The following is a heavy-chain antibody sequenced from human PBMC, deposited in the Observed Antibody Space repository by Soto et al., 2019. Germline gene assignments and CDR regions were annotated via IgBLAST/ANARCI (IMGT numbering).Heavy chain of an antibody. CDR2: INPNSGGT. CDR3: ARDRLDNYYYYGMDV. Sequence: GSVKVSCKTSGYTFTGYYMHFVRQAPGQGLEWMGWINPNSGGTNYAQKFQGWVTMTRYTSISTAYMDLSRLRSYDTAVYYCARDRLDNYYYYGMDVWGQGTTVTVSS. CDR1: GYTFTGYY. V-gene: IGHV1-2*04. J-gene: IGHJ6*01. D-gene: IGHD1-1*01.